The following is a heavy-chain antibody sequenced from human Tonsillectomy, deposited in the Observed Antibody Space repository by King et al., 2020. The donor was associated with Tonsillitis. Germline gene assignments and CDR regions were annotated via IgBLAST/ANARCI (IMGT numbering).Heavy chain of an antibody. J-gene: IGHJ3*02. Sequence: VQLVESGGGLVQPGRSLRLSCAASGFTFDDYAMHWVRQAPGKGLEWVSGISWNSGSIGYADSVKGRFTISRDNAKNSLYLQMNSLRAEDTALYYCAKLRSHYYDSSGYLDAFGIWGQGTMVTVSS. CDR1: GFTFDDYA. CDR2: ISWNSGSI. D-gene: IGHD3-22*01. CDR3: AKLRSHYYDSSGYLDAFGI. V-gene: IGHV3-9*01.